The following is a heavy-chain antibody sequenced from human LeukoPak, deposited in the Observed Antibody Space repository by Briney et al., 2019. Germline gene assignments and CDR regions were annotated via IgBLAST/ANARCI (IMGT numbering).Heavy chain of an antibody. CDR1: GGSIGRSSYY. J-gene: IGHJ3*02. V-gene: IGHV4-39*07. D-gene: IGHD3-9*01. CDR3: ARTEPTGYYFDAFDI. Sequence: SETLPLTCTVSGGSIGRSSYYWGWIRQSPGKGLEWIGSFYHSGSTHYNPSLKSRVTISVDTSKNQFSLKLSSVTAADTAVYYCARTEPTGYYFDAFDIWGQGTMVTVSS. CDR2: FYHSGST.